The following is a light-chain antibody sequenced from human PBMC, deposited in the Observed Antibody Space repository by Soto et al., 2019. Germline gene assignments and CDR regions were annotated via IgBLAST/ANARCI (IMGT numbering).Light chain of an antibody. CDR1: SSDVGGYNY. CDR3: SSYTISSPYV. CDR2: EVS. J-gene: IGLJ1*01. V-gene: IGLV2-14*01. Sequence: QSALTQPASLSGSPGQSITISCTGTSSDVGGYNYVSWYQQHTGKAPKLMIYEVSNRPSGVSNRFSGSKSGNTASLTISGLQDDDEADYYCSSYTISSPYVFGPGTNVTVL.